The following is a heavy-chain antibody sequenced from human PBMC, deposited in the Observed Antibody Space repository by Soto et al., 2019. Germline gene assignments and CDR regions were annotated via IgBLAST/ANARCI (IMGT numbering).Heavy chain of an antibody. CDR1: GFTFSSYA. Sequence: GGSLRLSCAASGFTFSSYAMHWVRQAPGKGLEYVSAISSNGGSTYYANSVKGRFTISRDNSKNTLYLQMGSLRAEDMAGYYWAREGNGGLPITMVRGVIPQEDMDVWGKGTTVTVSS. CDR2: ISSNGGST. J-gene: IGHJ6*03. CDR3: AREGNGGLPITMVRGVIPQEDMDV. D-gene: IGHD3-10*01. V-gene: IGHV3-64*01.